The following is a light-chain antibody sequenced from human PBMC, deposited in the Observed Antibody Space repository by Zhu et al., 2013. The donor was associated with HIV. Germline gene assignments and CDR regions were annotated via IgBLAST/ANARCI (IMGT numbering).Light chain of an antibody. CDR1: QDIKDD. CDR2: GAS. V-gene: IGKV1-6*01. Sequence: AIQMTQSPSSLSASVGDRITISCRASQDIKDDLGWYQQKPGKAPKLLIYGASTLQSGVPSRFSGSGSGTAFTLTISSLQPEDFASYYCQHFSRVPFSFGPGTTVDTK. J-gene: IGKJ3*01. CDR3: QHFSRVPFS.